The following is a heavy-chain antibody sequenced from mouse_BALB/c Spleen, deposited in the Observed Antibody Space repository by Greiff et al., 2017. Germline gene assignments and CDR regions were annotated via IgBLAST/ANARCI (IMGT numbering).Heavy chain of an antibody. CDR2: IYPGDGDT. D-gene: IGHD2-2*01. CDR3: ARDAYGGVDY. V-gene: IGHV1-80*01. CDR1: GYAFSSYW. Sequence: QVKLQQSGAELVRPGSSVKISCKASGYAFSSYWMNWVKQRPGQGLEWIGQIYPGDGDTNYNGKFKGKATLTADKSSSTAYMQLSSLTSEDSAVYFCARDAYGGVDYWGQGTSVTVSS. J-gene: IGHJ4*01.